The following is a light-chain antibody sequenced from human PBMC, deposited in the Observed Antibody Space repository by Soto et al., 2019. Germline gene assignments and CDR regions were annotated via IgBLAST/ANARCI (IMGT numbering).Light chain of an antibody. Sequence: EIVLTQSPGTLSLSPGERATLSCRASQSVSSSYLAWYQQKPGQAPRLLIDGASSRATGVPDRFSGTGSGTEFTLTISSLQSEDFAVYYCQQYNNWPPWTFGQGTKVDIK. CDR3: QQYNNWPPWT. CDR1: QSVSSSY. CDR2: GAS. V-gene: IGKV3-20*01. J-gene: IGKJ1*01.